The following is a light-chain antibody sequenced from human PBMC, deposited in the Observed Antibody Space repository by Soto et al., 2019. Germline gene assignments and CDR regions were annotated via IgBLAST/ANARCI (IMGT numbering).Light chain of an antibody. CDR2: GAS. J-gene: IGKJ1*01. CDR3: QQHGSSPWM. V-gene: IGKV3-20*01. Sequence: EVLLTQSLGTLSLSPGERATLSCRASQSVSSNYVAWYQQIPGQTPRLLIYGASSRATGIPDRFSGSGSGTDFTLTISRMEPEDFAVYYCQQHGSSPWMFGQGTKVDIK. CDR1: QSVSSNY.